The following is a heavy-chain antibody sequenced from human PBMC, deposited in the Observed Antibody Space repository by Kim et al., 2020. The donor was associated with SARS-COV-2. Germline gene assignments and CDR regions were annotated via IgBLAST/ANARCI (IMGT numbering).Heavy chain of an antibody. V-gene: IGHV4-59*01. Sequence: LKSRVTISVDTSKNQFSLKRSSVTAADTAVYYCATFRYYDFWSGYSPFDYWGQGTLVTVSS. J-gene: IGHJ4*02. D-gene: IGHD3-3*01. CDR3: ATFRYYDFWSGYSPFDY.